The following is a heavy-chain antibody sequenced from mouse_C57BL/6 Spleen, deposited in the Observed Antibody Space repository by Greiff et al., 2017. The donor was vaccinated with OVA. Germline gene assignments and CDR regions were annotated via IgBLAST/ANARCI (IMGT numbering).Heavy chain of an antibody. Sequence: VKVVESGPGLVAPSQSLSITCTVSGFSLTSYAISWVRQPPGKGLEWLGVIWTGGGTNYNSALKSRLSISKDNSKSQVFLKMNSLQTDDTARYYCARSLYYGSSYYAMDYWGQGTSVTVSS. CDR1: GFSLTSYA. J-gene: IGHJ4*01. CDR3: ARSLYYGSSYYAMDY. V-gene: IGHV2-9-1*01. CDR2: IWTGGGT. D-gene: IGHD1-1*01.